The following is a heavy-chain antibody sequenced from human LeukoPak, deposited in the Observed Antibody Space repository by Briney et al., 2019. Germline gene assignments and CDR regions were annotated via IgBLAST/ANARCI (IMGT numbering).Heavy chain of an antibody. V-gene: IGHV4-30-4*01. Sequence: KSSQTLSLTCAVSGGSSRSGDYFWSWIRQPPGKGLEWIGHIHYSGNTYYNPSLKSRVTISVDTSKNQFSLMLSSVTAADTAVYYCARSGKYPAYYYGMDVWGQGTTVTVSS. CDR2: IHYSGNT. CDR3: ARSGKYPAYYYGMDV. D-gene: IGHD2-2*01. J-gene: IGHJ6*02. CDR1: GGSSRSGDYF.